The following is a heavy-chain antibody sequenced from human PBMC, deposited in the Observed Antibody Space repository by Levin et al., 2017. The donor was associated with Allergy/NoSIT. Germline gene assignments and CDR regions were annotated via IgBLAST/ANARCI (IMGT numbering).Heavy chain of an antibody. V-gene: IGHV3-23*01. J-gene: IGHJ4*02. CDR3: AKGGSGSYSVDYFDY. CDR2: ISGSGGST. Sequence: PGGSLRLSCAASTFTFRSYAMGWVRQAPGKGLEWVSAISGSGGSTYYADSVKGRFTISRDNSRNTLYVQMNNLRAEDTAVYYCAKGGSGSYSVDYFDYWGQGTLVTVFS. CDR1: TFTFRSYA. D-gene: IGHD1-26*01.